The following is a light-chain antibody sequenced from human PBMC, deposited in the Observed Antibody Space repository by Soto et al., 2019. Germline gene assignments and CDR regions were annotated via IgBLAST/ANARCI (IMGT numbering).Light chain of an antibody. J-gene: IGKJ2*01. CDR3: LQHYKYPHT. V-gene: IGKV1-6*01. Sequence: IQVTQSPSSLSASVGDRVTITCRASQSISRHLNWYQQKPGKAPKLLINIASSVQNGVPSRFSGSGSGTDFTLTISNLQPEDFATYYCLQHYKYPHTFGQGTKVDI. CDR2: IAS. CDR1: QSISRH.